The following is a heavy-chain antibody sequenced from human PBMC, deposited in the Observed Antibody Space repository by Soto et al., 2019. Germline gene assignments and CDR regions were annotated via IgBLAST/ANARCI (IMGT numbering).Heavy chain of an antibody. CDR2: MSYSGST. J-gene: IGHJ5*02. CDR3: ARAFDCGSTSCHFENWFDP. CDR1: GGSISSGDYY. D-gene: IGHD2-2*01. V-gene: IGHV4-30-4*01. Sequence: SETLSLTCTVSGGSISSGDYYWSWIRQPPGKGLEWIGYMSYSGSTYYNPSLKSRVTISVDTSKNQFSLKLTSVTAADTAVYYCARAFDCGSTSCHFENWFDPWGQGTLVTVSS.